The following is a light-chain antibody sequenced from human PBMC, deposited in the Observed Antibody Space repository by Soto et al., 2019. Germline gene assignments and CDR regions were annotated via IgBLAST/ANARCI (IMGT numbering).Light chain of an antibody. CDR3: QQRRNWPLT. V-gene: IGKV3-11*01. Sequence: EVVLTQSPVTLSLSPGERATLSCRASQSFRGLLAWYQQKPGQAPRLLIYDASNRATGIPARFSGSGSGTDFTLTISSLEPEDFAVYYCQQRRNWPLTFGGGTKVEIK. CDR2: DAS. CDR1: QSFRGL. J-gene: IGKJ4*01.